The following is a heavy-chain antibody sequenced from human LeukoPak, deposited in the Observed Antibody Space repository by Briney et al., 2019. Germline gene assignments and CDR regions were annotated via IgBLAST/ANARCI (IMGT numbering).Heavy chain of an antibody. Sequence: GGSLRLSCTVSGFTFSGYWMSWVRQAPGKGLEWVANIRGDGGLKNYVDSVKGRFTISRDSAKNSVSLQMNSLRAEDTAVYYCARDLPWGYFDYWGQGTLVTVSS. D-gene: IGHD7-27*01. V-gene: IGHV3-7*01. J-gene: IGHJ4*02. CDR1: GFTFSGYW. CDR3: ARDLPWGYFDY. CDR2: IRGDGGLK.